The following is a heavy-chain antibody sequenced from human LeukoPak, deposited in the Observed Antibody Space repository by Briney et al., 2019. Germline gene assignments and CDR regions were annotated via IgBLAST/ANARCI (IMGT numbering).Heavy chain of an antibody. J-gene: IGHJ3*01. D-gene: IGHD3-22*01. V-gene: IGHV3-30*04. CDR3: ARDEVGGGYAV. CDR2: ISYDGSNK. CDR1: GFTFSSYA. Sequence: PGGSLRLSCAASGFTFSSYAMHWVRQAPGKGLEWVAVISYDGSNKYYADSVKGRFTISRDNAKNSLYLQMNSLKVEDTAVYYCARDEVGGGYAVWGQGTRVIVSS.